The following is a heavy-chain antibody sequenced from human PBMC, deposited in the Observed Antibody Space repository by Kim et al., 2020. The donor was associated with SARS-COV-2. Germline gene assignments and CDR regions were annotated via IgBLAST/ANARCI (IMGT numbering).Heavy chain of an antibody. CDR1: GGSISSYY. J-gene: IGHJ4*02. CDR3: ARGSGGPDEWVY. D-gene: IGHD6-19*01. CDR2: IYYSGST. Sequence: SETLSLTCTVSGGSISSYYWSWIRQPPGKGLEWIGYIYYSGSTNYNPSLKSRVTISVDTSKNQFSLKLSSVTAADTAVYYCARGSGGPDEWVYWGQGSLVTVSS. V-gene: IGHV4-59*01.